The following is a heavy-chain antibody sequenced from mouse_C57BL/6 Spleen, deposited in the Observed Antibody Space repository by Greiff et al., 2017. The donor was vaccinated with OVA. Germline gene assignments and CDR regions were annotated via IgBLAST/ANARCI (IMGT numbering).Heavy chain of an antibody. CDR1: GYAFTNYL. Sequence: VKLQESGAELVRPGTSVKVSCKASGYAFTNYLIEWVKQRPGQGLEWIGVINPGSGGTNYNEKFKGKATLTADKSSSTAYMQLSSLTSEDSAVYFCARADYDSYYAMDYWGQGTSVTVSS. D-gene: IGHD2-4*01. CDR2: INPGSGGT. V-gene: IGHV1-54*01. CDR3: ARADYDSYYAMDY. J-gene: IGHJ4*01.